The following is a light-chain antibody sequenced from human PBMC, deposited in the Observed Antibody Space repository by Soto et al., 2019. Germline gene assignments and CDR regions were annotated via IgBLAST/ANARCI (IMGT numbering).Light chain of an antibody. CDR1: QSVSTSY. V-gene: IGKV3-20*01. CDR3: QQYGNSLGT. CDR2: GAS. J-gene: IGKJ1*01. Sequence: VLSQSADTLSLSPGDGATLSFRASQSVSTSYLAWYQQKPGQAPRLLIYGASSRATGIPDRFSGSGSGTDFTLTISGLEPEDFAVYYCQQYGNSLGTFGQGSKVDVK.